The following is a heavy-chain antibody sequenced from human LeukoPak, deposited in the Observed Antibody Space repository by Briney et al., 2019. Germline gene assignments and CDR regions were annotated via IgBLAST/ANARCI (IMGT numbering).Heavy chain of an antibody. CDR1: GFTVSSNY. CDR2: IPTSGISV. CDR3: TRAVGLGPGAHFDQ. D-gene: IGHD1-26*01. J-gene: IGHJ4*02. Sequence: GGSLRLSCAASGFTVSSNYMSWVRQTPGKALEWISYIPTSGISVQYADSVRGRFTASRDDAKNSLHLQMDSLRVEDTAVYYCTRAVGLGPGAHFDQWGQGALVIVSS. V-gene: IGHV3-11*01.